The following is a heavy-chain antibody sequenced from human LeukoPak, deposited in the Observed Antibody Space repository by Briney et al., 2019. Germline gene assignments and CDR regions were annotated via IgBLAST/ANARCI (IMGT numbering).Heavy chain of an antibody. CDR1: GITFSSYS. J-gene: IGHJ6*03. CDR3: ARDLPQAGYYYMDV. V-gene: IGHV3-21*01. CDR2: ISSGSSYI. Sequence: GGSLRLSCAASGITFSSYSMNWVRQAPGKGLEWVSSISSGSSYIYYADSVKGRFTISRDNAKNSLYLQMNSLRAEDTAVYYCARDLPQAGYYYMDVWGKGTTVTVSS. D-gene: IGHD3-10*01.